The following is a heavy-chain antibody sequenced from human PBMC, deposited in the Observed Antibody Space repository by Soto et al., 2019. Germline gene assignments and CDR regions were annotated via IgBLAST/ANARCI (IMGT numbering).Heavy chain of an antibody. V-gene: IGHV3-7*04. CDR3: VRSSGWTGDY. J-gene: IGHJ4*02. Sequence: EVPLVESGGGLVQPGGSLRLSCVASGFTFSDYWMQWVRQVPGKGLEWMANIKQDGSEIHYVDSVKGRFTISRDNAKNSLHLQMNSLRAEDTGLYYCVRSSGWTGDYWGQGILVTVSS. CDR2: IKQDGSEI. CDR1: GFTFSDYW. D-gene: IGHD3-10*01.